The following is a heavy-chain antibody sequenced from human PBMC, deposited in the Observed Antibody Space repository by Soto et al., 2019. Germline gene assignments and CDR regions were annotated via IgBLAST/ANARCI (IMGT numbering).Heavy chain of an antibody. CDR2: ISYDGSNK. Sequence: QVQLVESGGGVVQPGRSLRLSCAASGFTFSSYAMHWVRQAPGKGLEWVAVISYDGSNKYYADSVKGRFTISRDNSKNTLYLQMNSLRAEDTAVYYCASHDFWSGYYRWDAFDICGQGTMVTVSS. J-gene: IGHJ3*02. D-gene: IGHD3-3*01. CDR3: ASHDFWSGYYRWDAFDI. V-gene: IGHV3-30-3*01. CDR1: GFTFSSYA.